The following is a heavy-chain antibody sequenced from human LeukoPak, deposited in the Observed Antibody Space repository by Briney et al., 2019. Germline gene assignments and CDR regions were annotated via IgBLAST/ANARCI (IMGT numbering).Heavy chain of an antibody. CDR2: IKQDGSEK. Sequence: GGSLRLSCAASGFTFSNFAIHWVRQAPGKGLEWVANIKQDGSEKYYADSVKGRFTISRDNSKNTLYLQMNSLRAEDTAVYYCARDPYYDSSGEICHGIDYWGQGTLVTVSS. D-gene: IGHD3-22*01. CDR3: ARDPYYDSSGEICHGIDY. V-gene: IGHV3-33*01. J-gene: IGHJ4*02. CDR1: GFTFSNFA.